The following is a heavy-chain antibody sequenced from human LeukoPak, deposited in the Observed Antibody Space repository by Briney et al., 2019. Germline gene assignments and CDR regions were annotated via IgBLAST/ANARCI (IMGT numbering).Heavy chain of an antibody. CDR2: IYYSGST. Sequence: SETLSLTCTVSSGSISSYYWSWIRQPPGKGLEWIGYIYYSGSTNYNPSLKSRVTISADTSKNQFSLKLSSVTAADTAVYYCARRYCSSTSCPEILDYWGQGTLVTVSS. V-gene: IGHV4-59*01. CDR3: ARRYCSSTSCPEILDY. J-gene: IGHJ4*02. D-gene: IGHD2-2*01. CDR1: SGSISSYY.